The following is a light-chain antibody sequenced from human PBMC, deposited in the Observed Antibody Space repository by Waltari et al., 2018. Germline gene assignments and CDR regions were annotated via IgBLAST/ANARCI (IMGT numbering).Light chain of an antibody. CDR2: EFGG. V-gene: IGLV2-23*01. CDR3: CSYAGTSTWV. CDR1: SSDVGKYDL. J-gene: IGLJ3*02. Sequence: QSALTQPASVSGSPGQSITISCTGTSSDVGKYDLVSWYQQYPGTAPKLIIYEFGGKRPSGVSNRFSVSKSGNTASLTISGLQAEDEADYYCCSYAGTSTWVFGGGTKLTVL.